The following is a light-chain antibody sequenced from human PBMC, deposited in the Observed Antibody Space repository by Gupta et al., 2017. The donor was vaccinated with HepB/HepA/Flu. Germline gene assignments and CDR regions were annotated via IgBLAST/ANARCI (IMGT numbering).Light chain of an antibody. CDR3: LQRSTWPWT. CDR2: DAS. J-gene: IGKJ1*01. CDR1: QSVRSY. Sequence: EIVLTQSPATLSLSPGERATLSCTASQSVRSYLAWSQQKPGQAPSLLIYDASERAAGIPARFSGSGSGTDFSLTISSLEPEDFALYYCLQRSTWPWTFGQGTKVEVK. V-gene: IGKV3-11*01.